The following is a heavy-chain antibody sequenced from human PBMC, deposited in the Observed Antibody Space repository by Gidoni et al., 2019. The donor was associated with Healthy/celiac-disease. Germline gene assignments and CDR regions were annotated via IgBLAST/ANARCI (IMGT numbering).Heavy chain of an antibody. D-gene: IGHD5-12*01. V-gene: IGHV4-39*07. CDR2: IYCSGSN. J-gene: IGHJ2*01. CDR1: GGFISSSRYH. Sequence: QLQLQESGPGPVKPSETLSLTCTVSGGFISSSRYHWGWIRQPPGKGLEWIGSIYCSGSNYYNPSLKSIVTISVDTSKNQFSLKLSSVTATDTAVYYCARSLLRHARDGYNSPFWYFDLWGRGTLVTVSS. CDR3: ARSLLRHARDGYNSPFWYFDL.